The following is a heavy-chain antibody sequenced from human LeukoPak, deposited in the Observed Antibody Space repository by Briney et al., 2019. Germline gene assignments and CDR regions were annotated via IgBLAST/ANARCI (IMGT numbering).Heavy chain of an antibody. Sequence: TLSLTCTVSGGSISSYYWSWIRQPPGKGLEWIGYIYYSGSTNYNPSLKSRVTISVDTSKNQFSLKLSSVTAADTAVYYCARGEWLLHVFDYWGQGTLVTVSS. D-gene: IGHD6-19*01. CDR3: ARGEWLLHVFDY. V-gene: IGHV4-59*01. CDR1: GGSISSYY. J-gene: IGHJ4*02. CDR2: IYYSGST.